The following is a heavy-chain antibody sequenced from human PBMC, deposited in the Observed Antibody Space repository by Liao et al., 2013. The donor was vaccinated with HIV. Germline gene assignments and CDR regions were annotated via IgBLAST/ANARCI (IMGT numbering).Heavy chain of an antibody. CDR1: GGSISRSSYY. CDR3: AREGGYSGYASGGFQI. Sequence: QLQLQESGPGLVKSSETLSLTCKVSGGSISRSSYYWGWIRQSPGKGLEWIGRIYTSGSTNYSPSLKSRVTISVDRSKNHFSLRLRSVTAADTAVYYCAREGGYSGYASGGFQIWGQGTMVTVSS. CDR2: IYTSGST. D-gene: IGHD5-12*01. V-gene: IGHV4-39*02. J-gene: IGHJ3*02.